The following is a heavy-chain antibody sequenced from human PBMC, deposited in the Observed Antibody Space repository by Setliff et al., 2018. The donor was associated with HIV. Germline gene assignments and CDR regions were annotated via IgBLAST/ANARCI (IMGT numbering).Heavy chain of an antibody. CDR1: GGSISSSSYY. CDR3: ARDRAWYYYGSGSVFDY. CDR2: IYYSGST. V-gene: IGHV4-39*07. Sequence: ASETLSLTCTVSGGSISSSSYYWGWIRQPPGKGLEWIGSIYYSGSTYYNPSLKSRVTISVDTSKNQFSLKLSSVTAADTAVYYCARDRAWYYYGSGSVFDYWGQGTLVTVSS. D-gene: IGHD3-10*01. J-gene: IGHJ4*02.